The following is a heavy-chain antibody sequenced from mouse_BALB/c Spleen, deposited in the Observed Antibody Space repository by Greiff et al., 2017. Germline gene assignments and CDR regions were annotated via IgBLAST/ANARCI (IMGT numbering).Heavy chain of an antibody. CDR3: ARGYGNYVGLAY. CDR1: GYSLTSGFY. D-gene: IGHD2-1*01. Sequence: EVKLQESGPGLVKPSQSLSLTCSFHGYSLTSGFYWNWIRQFPGNKLEWMGYISYDGSNNYNPSLKNRISLTRDTSKNPFFLKLNSVTTEDTATYDGARGYGNYVGLAYWGQGTLVTVAA. CDR2: ISYDGSN. V-gene: IGHV3-6*02. J-gene: IGHJ3*01.